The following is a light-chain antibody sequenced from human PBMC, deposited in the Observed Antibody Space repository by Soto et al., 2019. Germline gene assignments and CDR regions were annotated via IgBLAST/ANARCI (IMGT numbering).Light chain of an antibody. Sequence: QSVLTQPASVSGSPGQSITISCTGTSSDVGGYNYVSWYQQHPGKAPKLMIYDDSNRPSGISNRFSGSKSGNTVSLTISWLQAEDEADYYCSSYTSSSTYVFGTGTKVTVL. V-gene: IGLV2-14*01. CDR2: DDS. CDR3: SSYTSSSTYV. J-gene: IGLJ1*01. CDR1: SSDVGGYNY.